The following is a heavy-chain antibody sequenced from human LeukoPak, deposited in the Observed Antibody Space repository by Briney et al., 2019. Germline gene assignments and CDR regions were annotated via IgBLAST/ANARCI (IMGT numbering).Heavy chain of an antibody. CDR1: GGSISSYY. J-gene: IGHJ2*01. CDR3: ARQGGGFWYSDL. D-gene: IGHD6-25*01. CDR2: IYYSGST. Sequence: SETLSLTCTVSGGSISSYYWSWIRQPPGKGLEWIGYIYYSGSTNHNPSLKSRVTISVDTSKNQFSLKLTSVTAADTAVYYCARQGGGFWYSDLWGRGTLVTVSS. V-gene: IGHV4-59*08.